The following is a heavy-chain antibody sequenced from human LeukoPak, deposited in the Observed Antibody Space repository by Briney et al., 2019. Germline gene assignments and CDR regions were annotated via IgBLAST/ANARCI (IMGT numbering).Heavy chain of an antibody. CDR1: GFTFSSYA. J-gene: IGHJ4*02. CDR3: ARGPIGSGWSNFDY. D-gene: IGHD6-19*01. Sequence: PGGSLRLSCAASGFTFSSYAMSWVRQAPGKGLEWVSAISGSGGSTYYADSVKGRFTISRDNSKNTLYLQMNSLRAEDTAVYYCARGPIGSGWSNFDYWGQGTLVTVSS. V-gene: IGHV3-23*01. CDR2: ISGSGGST.